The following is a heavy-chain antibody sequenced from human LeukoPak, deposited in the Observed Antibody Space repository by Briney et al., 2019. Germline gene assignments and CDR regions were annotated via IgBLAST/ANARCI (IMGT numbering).Heavy chain of an antibody. J-gene: IGHJ6*02. Sequence: GGSLRLSYAASGFTFSSYGMHWVRQAPGKGLEWVAVISYDGSNKYYADSVKGRFTISRDNSKNTLYLQMNSLRAEDTAVYYCAGEWLHYYYYGMDVWGQGTTVTVSS. V-gene: IGHV3-30*03. CDR2: ISYDGSNK. CDR1: GFTFSSYG. CDR3: AGEWLHYYYYGMDV. D-gene: IGHD5-12*01.